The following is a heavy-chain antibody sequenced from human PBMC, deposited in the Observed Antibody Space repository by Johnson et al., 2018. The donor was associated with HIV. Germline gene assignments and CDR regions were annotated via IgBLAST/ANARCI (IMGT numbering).Heavy chain of an antibody. V-gene: IGHV3-53*01. CDR3: ARDPSPIVGATYAFDI. CDR1: GFTVSSNY. Sequence: VQLVESGGGLIQPGGSLRLSCAASGFTVSSNYMSWVRQAPGKGLEWVSVIYSGGSTYYADSVKGRFTISRDNSKNTLYLQMNSLRAEDTAVYYCARDPSPIVGATYAFDIWGQGTIVTVSS. CDR2: IYSGGST. D-gene: IGHD1-26*01. J-gene: IGHJ3*02.